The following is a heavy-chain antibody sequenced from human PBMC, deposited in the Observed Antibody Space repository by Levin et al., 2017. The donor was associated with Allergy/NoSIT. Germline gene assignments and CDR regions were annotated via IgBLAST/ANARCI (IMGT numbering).Heavy chain of an antibody. J-gene: IGHJ3*02. D-gene: IGHD3-22*01. Sequence: PSETLSLTCTVSGGSISSSSYYWGWIRQPPGKGLEWIGSIYYSGSTYYNPSLKSRVTISVDTSKNQFSLKLSSVTAADTAVYYCARSSGYYDSSGYYPHDAFDIWGQGTMVTVSS. V-gene: IGHV4-39*01. CDR2: IYYSGST. CDR1: GGSISSSSYY. CDR3: ARSSGYYDSSGYYPHDAFDI.